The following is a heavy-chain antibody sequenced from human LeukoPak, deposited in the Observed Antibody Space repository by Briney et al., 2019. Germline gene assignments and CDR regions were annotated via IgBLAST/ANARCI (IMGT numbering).Heavy chain of an antibody. D-gene: IGHD3-10*01. J-gene: IGHJ4*02. Sequence: GGSLRLSCAASGVTFGDYVMSWVRQAPGKGLGWVGFIRRKAYGETTEYAASVKDRFTISRDDSKSIAYLEMNSLKTEDTAVYYCTSYYYASGSPHYDYWGQGTLVTVSS. V-gene: IGHV3-49*04. CDR3: TSYYYASGSPHYDY. CDR2: IRRKAYGETT. CDR1: GVTFGDYV.